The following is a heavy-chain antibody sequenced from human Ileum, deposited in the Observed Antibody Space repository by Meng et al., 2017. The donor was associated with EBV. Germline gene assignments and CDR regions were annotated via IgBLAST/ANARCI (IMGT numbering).Heavy chain of an antibody. V-gene: IGHV1-3*01. Sequence: QGHLVPSGAEVKRPGASIKLSCKASGYTFTGYAIHWVRQAPGQRLEWMGWINPGSGNTKYSQKFQGRVTITRDTSATTVYMDLSSLRSEDTAVFYCARDGGFSVGATKYDYWGQGALVTVSS. D-gene: IGHD1-26*01. CDR1: GYTFTGYA. CDR2: INPGSGNT. CDR3: ARDGGFSVGATKYDY. J-gene: IGHJ4*02.